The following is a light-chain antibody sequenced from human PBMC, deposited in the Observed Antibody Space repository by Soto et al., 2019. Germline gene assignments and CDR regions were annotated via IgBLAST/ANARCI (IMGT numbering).Light chain of an antibody. CDR2: GTS. Sequence: EIVLTQSPGTLSLSPGERAALSCRASQNIGSDHLAWYQQKPGQAPRLLIYGTSTRATGIPDRFSGSGSGTDFTLTISRLGPEDFAVYYCQQYRMSPNTFGQGTKV. J-gene: IGKJ1*01. V-gene: IGKV3-20*01. CDR1: QNIGSDH. CDR3: QQYRMSPNT.